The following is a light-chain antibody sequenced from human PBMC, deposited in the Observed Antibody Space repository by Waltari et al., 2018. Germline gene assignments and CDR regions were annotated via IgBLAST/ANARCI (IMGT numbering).Light chain of an antibody. CDR1: QPITNY. CDR3: QRYDNLPVFA. CDR2: DAS. Sequence: DIQLTQSPSSLSASVGDRVTITCQASQPITNYLNWYQQKPGRAPELLIYDASNLQTGVPSRFSGSQSGTEFTFTIASLQPEDIATYYCQRYDNLPVFAFGPGTKVNVK. V-gene: IGKV1-33*01. J-gene: IGKJ3*01.